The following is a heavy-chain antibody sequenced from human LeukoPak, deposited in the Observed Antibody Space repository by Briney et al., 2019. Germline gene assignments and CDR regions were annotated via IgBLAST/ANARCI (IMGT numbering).Heavy chain of an antibody. CDR3: AREGGFDY. V-gene: IGHV1-2*02. Sequence: ASVKVSCKASGGTFSSYAISWVRQAPGQGLEWMGWINPKSGVTNYAQNLQGRVTLTRDTSISTAYMDLSSLRSDDTAVYYCAREGGFDYWGQGTLVTVSS. CDR2: INPKSGVT. D-gene: IGHD3-16*01. J-gene: IGHJ4*02. CDR1: GGTFSSYA.